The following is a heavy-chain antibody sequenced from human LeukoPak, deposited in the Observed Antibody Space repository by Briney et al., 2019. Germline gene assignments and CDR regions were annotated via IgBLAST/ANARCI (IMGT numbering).Heavy chain of an antibody. J-gene: IGHJ2*01. CDR2: INHSGST. D-gene: IGHD5-24*01. V-gene: IGHV4-34*01. Sequence: PSETLSLTCAVYGGSFSGYYWSWIRQPPGKGLEWIGEINHSGSTNYNPSLKSRVTISVDTSKNQFSLKLSSVTAADTAVYYCARGRGRWLQFGPRFDLWGRGTLVTVSS. CDR3: ARGRGRWLQFGPRFDL. CDR1: GGSFSGYY.